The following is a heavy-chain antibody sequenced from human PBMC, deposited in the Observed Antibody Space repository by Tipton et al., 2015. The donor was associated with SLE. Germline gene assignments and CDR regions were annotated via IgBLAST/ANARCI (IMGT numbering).Heavy chain of an antibody. Sequence: SLRLSCAASGFTFSSYAMHWVRQAPGKGLEWVAVISYDGSNKYYADSVKGRFTISRDNSKNTLYLQMNSLRAEDTAVYYCTTASALFWGQGTMVTVSS. CDR1: GFTFSSYA. CDR2: ISYDGSNK. J-gene: IGHJ3*01. CDR3: TTASALF. V-gene: IGHV3-30*04.